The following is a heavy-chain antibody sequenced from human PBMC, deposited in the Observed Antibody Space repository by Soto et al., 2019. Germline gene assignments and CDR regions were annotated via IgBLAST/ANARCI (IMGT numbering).Heavy chain of an antibody. CDR1: GFSLSTDGVG. J-gene: IGHJ5*02. CDR3: VHIRHYISGWYWFDP. CDR2: LYWDDDK. D-gene: IGHD6-13*01. V-gene: IGHV2-5*02. Sequence: QITLKESGPTLVKPTQTLTLTCTFSGFSLSTDGVGVGWIRQPPGKALEGLAFLYWDDDKRYSPSLKSRLTTTKDTSKNQVLLTMTNMDPVNTATYYCVHIRHYISGWYWFDPWGQGTQVTVSS.